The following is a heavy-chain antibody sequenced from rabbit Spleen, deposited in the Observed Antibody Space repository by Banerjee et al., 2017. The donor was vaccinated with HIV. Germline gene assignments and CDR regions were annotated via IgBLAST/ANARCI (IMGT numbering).Heavy chain of an antibody. V-gene: IGHV1S45*01. CDR2: IYPDDGNT. CDR3: ARAIVPWLGLTRLDL. J-gene: IGHJ3*01. CDR1: GFSFNIYYY. D-gene: IGHD4-1*01. Sequence: QEQLEESGGDLVKPEGSLTLTCTASGFSFNIYYYMCWVRQAPGKGLEWIACIYPDDGNTYFATWAKGRFTCSKTSSTTVTLQMTRLTAADTATYFCARAIVPWLGLTRLDLWGPGTLVTVS.